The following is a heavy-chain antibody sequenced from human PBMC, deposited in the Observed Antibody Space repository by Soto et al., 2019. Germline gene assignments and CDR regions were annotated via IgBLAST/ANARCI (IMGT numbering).Heavy chain of an antibody. CDR3: ARDRRLIYGGNSNWFDP. CDR1: GGSISSGGYY. J-gene: IGHJ5*02. D-gene: IGHD4-17*01. Sequence: PSETLSLTCTVSGGSISSGGYYWSWIRQHPGKGLEWIGYIYYSGSTYYNPSLKSRVTISVDTSKNQFSLKLSSVTAADTAVYYCARDRRLIYGGNSNWFDPWGQGTLVTVSS. CDR2: IYYSGST. V-gene: IGHV4-31*03.